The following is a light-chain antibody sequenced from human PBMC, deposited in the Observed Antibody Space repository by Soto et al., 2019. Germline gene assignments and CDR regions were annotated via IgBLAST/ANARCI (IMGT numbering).Light chain of an antibody. Sequence: SYELTQPPSVSVAPGKTARITCGGNNIGSKSGHWYQQKPGQAPVLVIYYDSDRPSGIPERFSGSNSGNSATLTISRVEAGDEADYYCQVWDRSSDHRVVFGGGTKVTVL. V-gene: IGLV3-21*04. J-gene: IGLJ2*01. CDR1: NIGSKS. CDR2: YDS. CDR3: QVWDRSSDHRVV.